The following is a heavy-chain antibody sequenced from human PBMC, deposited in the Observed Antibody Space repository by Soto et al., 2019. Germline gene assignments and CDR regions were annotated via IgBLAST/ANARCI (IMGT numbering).Heavy chain of an antibody. D-gene: IGHD6-13*01. CDR2: IIPIGGTT. CDR1: GGTFSSYA. V-gene: IGHV1-69*13. J-gene: IGHJ6*02. CDR3: AGSIAAAGTRYYYGMDV. Sequence: SVKVSCKASGGTFSSYAISWVRQAPGQGLEWMGGIIPIGGTTNYAQKFQGRVTMTGDASTSPVYMELSSLRSEDTAVYYCAGSIAAAGTRYYYGMDVWGQGTTVTVSS.